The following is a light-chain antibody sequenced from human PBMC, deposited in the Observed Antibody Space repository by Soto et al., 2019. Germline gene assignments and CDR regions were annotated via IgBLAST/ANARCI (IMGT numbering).Light chain of an antibody. CDR1: QSITKW. Sequence: DIQMTQSPSSVSASVGDRVTITCRASQSITKWLAWYQQKPGGAPMLLVYETSTLQSGVSSRFSGSGSGTEFTLTISGLQPEDFATYYCQQAQDFPWTFGQGTKVDIK. CDR2: ETS. CDR3: QQAQDFPWT. J-gene: IGKJ1*01. V-gene: IGKV1-12*01.